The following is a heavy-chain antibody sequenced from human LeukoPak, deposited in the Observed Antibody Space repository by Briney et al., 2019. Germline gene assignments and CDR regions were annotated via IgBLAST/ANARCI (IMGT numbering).Heavy chain of an antibody. Sequence: PGGSLRLSCAASGFTFSTYNMNWVRQAPGKGLEWVSSITSSSTYTYYADSVKGRFTISRDNSKNTLYLQMNSLRAEDTAVYYCAKVASSGWRRFDYWGQGTLVTVSS. D-gene: IGHD6-19*01. V-gene: IGHV3-21*04. CDR1: GFTFSTYN. CDR2: ITSSSTYT. CDR3: AKVASSGWRRFDY. J-gene: IGHJ4*02.